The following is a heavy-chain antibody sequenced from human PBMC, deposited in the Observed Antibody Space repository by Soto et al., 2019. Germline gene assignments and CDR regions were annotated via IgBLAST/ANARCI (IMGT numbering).Heavy chain of an antibody. CDR3: ARHYGSGSYPLDY. D-gene: IGHD3-10*01. Sequence: PSETLSLTCAVSGGSISSGGYSWSWIRQPPGRGLECIGYIYSSGSSNYNPSLKSRVTMSVDTSKNQFSLKLNSVTDADTAVYYCARHYGSGSYPLDYWGRGTLVTVSS. CDR2: IYSSGSS. V-gene: IGHV4-61*08. CDR1: GGSISSGGYS. J-gene: IGHJ4*02.